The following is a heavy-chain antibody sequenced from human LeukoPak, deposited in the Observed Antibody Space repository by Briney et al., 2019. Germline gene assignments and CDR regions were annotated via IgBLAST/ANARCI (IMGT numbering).Heavy chain of an antibody. J-gene: IGHJ3*02. Sequence: GGSLRLSCAASGFTFSSYAIHWVRQAPGKGLEWVAVISYDGSNKYYADSVKGRFTISRDNSKNTLYLQMNSLRAEDTAVYYCARAHIVGDAFDIWGQGTMVTVSS. V-gene: IGHV3-30-3*01. D-gene: IGHD1-26*01. CDR1: GFTFSSYA. CDR3: ARAHIVGDAFDI. CDR2: ISYDGSNK.